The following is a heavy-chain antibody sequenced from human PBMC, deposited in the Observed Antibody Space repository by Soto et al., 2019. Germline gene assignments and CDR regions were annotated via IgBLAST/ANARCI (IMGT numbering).Heavy chain of an antibody. CDR2: IIPIFGTA. V-gene: IGHV1-69*12. D-gene: IGHD1-7*01. J-gene: IGHJ6*02. CDR1: GGTFSSYA. Sequence: QVQLVQSGAEVKKPGSSVKVSCKASGGTFSSYAISWVRQAPGQGLEWMGGIIPIFGTANYAQKFQGRVTITADEPTRTADRELSSLRSETTALYYCARGKKTKQLELLTYYYGRDVWAKGPRSPSP. CDR3: ARGKKTKQLELLTYYYGRDV.